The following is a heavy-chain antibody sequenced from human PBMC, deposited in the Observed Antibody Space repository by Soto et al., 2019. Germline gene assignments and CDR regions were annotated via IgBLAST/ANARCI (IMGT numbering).Heavy chain of an antibody. V-gene: IGHV1-46*03. Sequence: ASVKVSCKASGYTFTSYYMHWVRQAPGQGLEWMGIINPSGGSTSYAQKFQGRVTMTRDTSTSTVYMELSSLISEDTAVYYCARVTIFRDMDVWGKGTTVTVSS. CDR2: INPSGGST. D-gene: IGHD3-3*01. J-gene: IGHJ6*03. CDR1: GYTFTSYY. CDR3: ARVTIFRDMDV.